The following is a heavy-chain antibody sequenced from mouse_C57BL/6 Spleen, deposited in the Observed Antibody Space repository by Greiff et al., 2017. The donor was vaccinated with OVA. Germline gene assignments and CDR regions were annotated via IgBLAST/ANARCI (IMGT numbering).Heavy chain of an antibody. CDR1: GFTFSDYY. CDR3: ARVGWLLPLYAMDY. CDR2: INYDGSST. V-gene: IGHV5-16*01. D-gene: IGHD2-3*01. Sequence: EVKLVESEGGLVQPGSSMKLSCTASGFTFSDYYMAWVRQVPEKGLEWVANINYDGSSTYYLDSLKSRFIISRDNAKNILYLQMSSLKSEDTATYYCARVGWLLPLYAMDYWGQGTSVTVSS. J-gene: IGHJ4*01.